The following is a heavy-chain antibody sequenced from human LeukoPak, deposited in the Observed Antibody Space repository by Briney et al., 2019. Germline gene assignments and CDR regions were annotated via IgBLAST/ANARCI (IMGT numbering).Heavy chain of an antibody. D-gene: IGHD3-9*01. V-gene: IGHV1-18*01. CDR3: ARDPTKYDILTGYLPDYFDD. CDR1: GYTFTSYG. Sequence: ASVKVSCKASGYTFTSYGISWVRQAPGQGLEWMGWISAYNGNTNYAQKLQGRVTMTTDTSTSTAYMELRSLRSDDTAVYYCARDPTKYDILTGYLPDYFDDWGQGTLVTVSS. J-gene: IGHJ4*02. CDR2: ISAYNGNT.